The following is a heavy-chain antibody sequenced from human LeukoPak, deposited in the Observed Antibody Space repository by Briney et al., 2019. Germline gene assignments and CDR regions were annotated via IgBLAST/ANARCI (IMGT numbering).Heavy chain of an antibody. Sequence: PSETLSLTCAVSGGSISSSNWWSWVRQPPGKGLEWIGEIYHSGSTNYNPSLKSRVTISVDTSKNQFSLKLSSVTAADAAVYYCARGARIFVDYWGQETLVTVSS. CDR2: IYHSGST. D-gene: IGHD2-15*01. V-gene: IGHV4-4*02. CDR1: GGSISSSNW. CDR3: ARGARIFVDY. J-gene: IGHJ4*02.